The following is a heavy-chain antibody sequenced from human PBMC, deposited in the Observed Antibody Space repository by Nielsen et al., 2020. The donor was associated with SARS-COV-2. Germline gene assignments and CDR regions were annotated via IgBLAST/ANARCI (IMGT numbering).Heavy chain of an antibody. D-gene: IGHD5-12*01. CDR1: GGSISSGDYY. V-gene: IGHV4-30-4*01. CDR3: ARVGSGYRNYYYYYGMDV. Sequence: SETLSLTCTVSGGSISSGDYYWSWIRQTPGKGLEWIGYIYYSGSTYYNPSLKSRVTISVDTSKNQFSLKLSSVTAADTALYYCARVGSGYRNYYYYYGMDVWGQGTTVTVSS. J-gene: IGHJ6*02. CDR2: IYYSGST.